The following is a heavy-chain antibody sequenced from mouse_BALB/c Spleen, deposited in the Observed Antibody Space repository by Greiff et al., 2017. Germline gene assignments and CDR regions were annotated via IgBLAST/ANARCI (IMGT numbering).Heavy chain of an antibody. J-gene: IGHJ3*01. CDR1: GFTFSSFG. V-gene: IGHV5-17*02. CDR2: ISSGSSTI. Sequence: EVQLVESGGGLVQPGGSRKLSCAASGFTFSSFGMHWVRQAPEKGLEWVAYISSGSSTIYYADTVKGRFTISRDNPKNTLFLQMTSLRSEDTAMYYCARSDYGSPCFAYWGQGTLVTVSA. CDR3: ARSDYGSPCFAY. D-gene: IGHD1-1*01.